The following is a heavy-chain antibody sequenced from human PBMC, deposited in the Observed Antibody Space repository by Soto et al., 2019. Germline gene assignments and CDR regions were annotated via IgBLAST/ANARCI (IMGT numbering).Heavy chain of an antibody. CDR3: ARSRSAGWFDP. V-gene: IGHV4-31*03. CDR1: GGSISSGGYY. Sequence: SETLSLTCTVSGGSISSGGYYWSWIRQHPGKGLEWIGYIYYSGSTYYNPSLKSRVTISVDTSKNQFSLKLSSVTAADTAVYYGARSRSAGWFDPWGQGTLVTVSS. D-gene: IGHD6-25*01. J-gene: IGHJ5*02. CDR2: IYYSGST.